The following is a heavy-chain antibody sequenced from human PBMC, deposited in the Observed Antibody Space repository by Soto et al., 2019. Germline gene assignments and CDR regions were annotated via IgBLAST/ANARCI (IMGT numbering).Heavy chain of an antibody. V-gene: IGHV1-69*01. J-gene: IGHJ6*02. CDR1: GGTFNNYA. CDR2: LIPHFDTP. D-gene: IGHD3-10*01. Sequence: QVQLVQSGAEVKKPGSSVKVSCKTSGGTFNNYAISWVRQAPGQGLEWMGGLIPHFDTPHYAQKFQDRLTIIADESTSTVSMELRSLRSDDTAVYYCAVAMVREILIFESSGMHVWGQGTTVTVSS. CDR3: AVAMVREILIFESSGMHV.